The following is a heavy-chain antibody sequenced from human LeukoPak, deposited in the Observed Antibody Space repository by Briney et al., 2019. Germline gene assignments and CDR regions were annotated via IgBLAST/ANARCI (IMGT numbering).Heavy chain of an antibody. CDR2: ISGSGGRT. D-gene: IGHD1-26*01. CDR3: AKKYSTGLDP. V-gene: IGHV3-23*01. Sequence: GGSLRLSCAASGFTFSSYAMSWVRQAPAQGLEWVSAISGSGGRTYYADSVKGRFTISRDNSKNTLYLQMNSLRAEDTAVYYCAKKYSTGLDPWGQGTLVTVSS. CDR1: GFTFSSYA. J-gene: IGHJ5*02.